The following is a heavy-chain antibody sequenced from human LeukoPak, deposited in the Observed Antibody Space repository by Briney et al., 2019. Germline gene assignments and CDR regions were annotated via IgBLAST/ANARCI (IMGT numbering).Heavy chain of an antibody. D-gene: IGHD2-2*02. V-gene: IGHV1-18*01. CDR1: GYTFTSYG. Sequence: ASVKVSCKASGYTFTSYGISWVRQAPGQGLEWMGWISAYNGNTNYAQKLQGRVTMTTDTSTSTAYMELRRLRSDDTAVYYCARDIVVVPAAISLDYWGQGTLVTVSS. CDR2: ISAYNGNT. CDR3: ARDIVVVPAAISLDY. J-gene: IGHJ4*02.